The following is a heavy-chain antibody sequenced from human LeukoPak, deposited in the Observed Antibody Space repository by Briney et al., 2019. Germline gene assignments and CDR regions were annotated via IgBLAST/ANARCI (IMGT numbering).Heavy chain of an antibody. Sequence: GGSLRPSCAASGFTFSSYAMSWVRQAPGKGLEWVSAISGSGGSTYYADSVEGRFTISRDNSKNTLYLQMNSLRAEDTAVYYCAKDLGFYDSSGYYYEVYWGQGTLVTVSS. CDR3: AKDLGFYDSSGYYYEVY. J-gene: IGHJ4*02. CDR1: GFTFSSYA. CDR2: ISGSGGST. D-gene: IGHD3-22*01. V-gene: IGHV3-23*01.